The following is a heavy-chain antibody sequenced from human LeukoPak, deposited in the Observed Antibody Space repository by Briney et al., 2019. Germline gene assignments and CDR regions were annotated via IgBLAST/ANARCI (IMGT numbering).Heavy chain of an antibody. J-gene: IGHJ6*02. CDR3: ARVGYHYGMDV. CDR1: WFSFSAYE. V-gene: IGHV3-48*03. Sequence: GGSLRLSCASSWFSFSAYELNWVRQAPGKGLEWVSYISSSGGGETIYYADSVKGRFAISRDNARNSLYLQMNSLRAEDTAVYYCARVGYHYGMDVWGQGTTVTVSS. CDR2: ISSSGGGETI.